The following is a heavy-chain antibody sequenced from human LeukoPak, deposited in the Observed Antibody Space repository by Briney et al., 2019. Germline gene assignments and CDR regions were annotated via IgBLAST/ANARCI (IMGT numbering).Heavy chain of an antibody. CDR1: RFTFCNYG. J-gene: IGHJ4*02. CDR3: AKEDRSSGSRGDYFDY. D-gene: IGHD1-26*01. Sequence: GGSLRLSCAASRFTFCNYGMHGGRQAPHKGGEWVAVIWYDGSNKDYANFVKGRFTISRENSKNRLYLKMNSQRAEDTAGYYCAKEDRSSGSRGDYFDYWGQGTLVTVSS. CDR2: IWYDGSNK. V-gene: IGHV3-33*03.